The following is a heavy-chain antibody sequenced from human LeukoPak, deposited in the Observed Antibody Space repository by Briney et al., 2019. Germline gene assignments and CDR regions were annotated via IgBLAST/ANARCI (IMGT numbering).Heavy chain of an antibody. CDR2: INHSGST. Sequence: SETLSLTCAVYGGSFSGYYWSWIRQPPGKGLEWIGEINHSGSTNYNPSLKSRVTISVDTSTNQFSLKLSSVTAADTAVYYCARGVVTTGYWFDPWGQGTLVTVSS. D-gene: IGHD4-11*01. V-gene: IGHV4-34*01. CDR3: ARGVVTTGYWFDP. J-gene: IGHJ5*02. CDR1: GGSFSGYY.